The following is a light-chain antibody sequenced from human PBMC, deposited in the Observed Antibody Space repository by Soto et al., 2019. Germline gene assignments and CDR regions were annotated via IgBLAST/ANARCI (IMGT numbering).Light chain of an antibody. CDR1: QSINSW. J-gene: IGKJ2*01. V-gene: IGKV1-5*03. CDR3: QQYQSYHYT. CDR2: KAS. Sequence: DIQMTQSPSTLAASVGDRVTITCRASQSINSWLAWYQQKPGKAPKLLIYKASTLESGVPSRFSGSGSGTEFTLTISSLQPDDFASYHCQQYQSYHYTFGQGTKLEIK.